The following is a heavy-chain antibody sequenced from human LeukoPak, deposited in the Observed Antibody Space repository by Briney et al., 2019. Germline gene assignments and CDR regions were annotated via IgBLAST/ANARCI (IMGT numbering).Heavy chain of an antibody. Sequence: PSETLSLTCAVSGGSISSGGYSWSWIRQPPGKGLEWIGYIYHSGSTCYNPSLKSRVTISVDRSKNQFSLKLSSVTAADTAVYYCARVELRYFDWLRPDDAFGIWGQGTMVTVSS. CDR3: ARVELRYFDWLRPDDAFGI. J-gene: IGHJ3*02. V-gene: IGHV4-30-2*01. CDR2: IYHSGST. D-gene: IGHD3-9*01. CDR1: GGSISSGGYS.